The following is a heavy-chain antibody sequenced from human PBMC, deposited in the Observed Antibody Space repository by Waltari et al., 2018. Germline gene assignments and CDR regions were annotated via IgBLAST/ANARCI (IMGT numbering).Heavy chain of an antibody. CDR1: GFTFSSYA. V-gene: IGHV3-23*03. CDR3: AKLPYYYYMDV. Sequence: EVQLLESGGGLVQPGGSLRLSCAASGFTFSSYAMSWVRQAPGKGLEWVSVIYSGGSSTYYADSVKGRFTISRDNSKNTLYLQMNSLRAEDTAVYYCAKLPYYYYMDVWGKGTTVTVSS. CDR2: IYSGGSST. J-gene: IGHJ6*03.